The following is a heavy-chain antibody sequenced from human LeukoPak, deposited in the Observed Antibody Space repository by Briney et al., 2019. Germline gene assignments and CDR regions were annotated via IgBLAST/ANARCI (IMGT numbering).Heavy chain of an antibody. V-gene: IGHV1-46*03. CDR3: TRARGYSSGFDP. CDR1: GYTFTSYY. J-gene: IGHJ5*02. Sequence: ASVKVSCKASGYTFTSYYIHWVRQAPGQGLEWMGLINPSGGSTNYAQKFQGRVTMTRDKSTSTVYMELSSLRSEDTAVYYCTRARGYSSGFDPWGQGTLVTVSS. CDR2: INPSGGST. D-gene: IGHD5-18*01.